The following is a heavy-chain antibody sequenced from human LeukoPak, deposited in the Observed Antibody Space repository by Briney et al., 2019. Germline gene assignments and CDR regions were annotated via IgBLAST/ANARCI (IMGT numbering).Heavy chain of an antibody. CDR1: GGSISSSTPY. D-gene: IGHD6-13*01. J-gene: IGHJ5*02. CDR2: IHYSGTS. Sequence: SETLSLTCTDSGGSISSSTPYWGWIRQPPGKGLEWIGTIHYSGTSYYTPSLKSRVTISVDTSKNQFSLKLRSVTAADTAVYYCARDPWQQLSRWFDPWGQGILVTVSS. CDR3: ARDPWQQLSRWFDP. V-gene: IGHV4-39*07.